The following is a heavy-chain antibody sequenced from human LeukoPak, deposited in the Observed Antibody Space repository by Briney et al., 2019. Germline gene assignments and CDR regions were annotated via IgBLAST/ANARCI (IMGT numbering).Heavy chain of an antibody. D-gene: IGHD6-19*01. CDR3: ACGLVAAAKYFQH. V-gene: IGHV3-11*01. CDR1: GFTFSDYS. CDR2: ISGSGSTM. J-gene: IGHJ1*01. Sequence: PGGSLRLSCAASGFTFSDYSMTWIRQAPGKGLEWVSYISGSGSTMYYADSVKGRFTISRDNAKNSLYLHMNSLRAEDTAVYYCACGLVAAAKYFQHWGQGTLVTVSS.